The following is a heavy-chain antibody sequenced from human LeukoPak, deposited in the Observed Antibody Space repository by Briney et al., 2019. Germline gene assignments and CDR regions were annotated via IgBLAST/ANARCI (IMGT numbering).Heavy chain of an antibody. J-gene: IGHJ6*02. CDR3: ARERCSGGSCIGMDV. CDR1: GFTFSSYA. V-gene: IGHV3-30-3*01. Sequence: GGSLRLSCAASGFTFSSYAMHWVRQAPGKGLEWVAVISYDGSNKYYADSVKGRFTISRDNSKNTLYPQMNSLRAEDTAVYYCARERCSGGSCIGMDVWGQGTTVTVSS. CDR2: ISYDGSNK. D-gene: IGHD2-15*01.